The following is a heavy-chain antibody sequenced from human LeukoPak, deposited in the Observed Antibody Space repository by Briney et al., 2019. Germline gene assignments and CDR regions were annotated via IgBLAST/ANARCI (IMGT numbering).Heavy chain of an antibody. Sequence: SQTLSLTCAISGDSVSSNSATWNWIRQSPSRGLEWLGRTYYNSKWYSYYAVSVQSRLSIRGDTSKNQFSPHLNSVTPEDTAVYYCARMRSGRFDFWGQGTLVTVSS. J-gene: IGHJ4*02. CDR3: ARMRSGRFDF. CDR1: GDSVSSNSAT. D-gene: IGHD1-1*01. V-gene: IGHV6-1*01. CDR2: TYYNSKWYS.